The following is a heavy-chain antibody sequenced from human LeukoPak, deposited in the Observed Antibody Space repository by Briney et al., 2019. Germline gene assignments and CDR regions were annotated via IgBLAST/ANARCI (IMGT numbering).Heavy chain of an antibody. Sequence: GGSLRLSCAASGFTFGSYAMSWVRQAPGKGLEWVSAITNSGGTTYYADSVKGRFTISRDNSKNTLYLQMNSLRAEDTAVYYCAKDPPHVSWLFDYWGQGTLVTVSS. D-gene: IGHD3-16*01. CDR1: GFTFGSYA. V-gene: IGHV3-23*01. J-gene: IGHJ4*02. CDR2: ITNSGGTT. CDR3: AKDPPHVSWLFDY.